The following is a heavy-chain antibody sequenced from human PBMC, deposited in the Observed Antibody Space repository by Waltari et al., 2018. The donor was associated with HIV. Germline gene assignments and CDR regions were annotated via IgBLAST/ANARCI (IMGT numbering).Heavy chain of an antibody. CDR2: FGSDVVEI. J-gene: IGHJ4*02. Sequence: QVQLVESGGGVVQPGTSLTLSCAVSGFTFSNFAIHWFRQSPGKGLEWLAFFGSDVVEISYADSVKGRFTIAKDSSQKTLYLHLTSLRAEDTALYYCARGYSSSRWIPLYHWGRGTLVTVSS. CDR1: GFTFSNFA. D-gene: IGHD6-6*01. V-gene: IGHV3-33*01. CDR3: ARGYSSSRWIPLYH.